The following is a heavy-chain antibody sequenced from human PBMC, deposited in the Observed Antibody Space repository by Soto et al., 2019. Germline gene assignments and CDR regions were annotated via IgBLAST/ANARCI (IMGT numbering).Heavy chain of an antibody. CDR3: ARHVVAKSFDTNWFDP. Sequence: ASVKVSCKASGYTFTSYGISWVRQAPGQGLEWMGWISAYNGNTNYAQKLQGRVTMTTDTSTSTAYMELRSLRSDDTAVYYCARHVVAKSFDTNWFDPWGQGTLVTVSS. V-gene: IGHV1-18*01. D-gene: IGHD2-15*01. J-gene: IGHJ5*02. CDR1: GYTFTSYG. CDR2: ISAYNGNT.